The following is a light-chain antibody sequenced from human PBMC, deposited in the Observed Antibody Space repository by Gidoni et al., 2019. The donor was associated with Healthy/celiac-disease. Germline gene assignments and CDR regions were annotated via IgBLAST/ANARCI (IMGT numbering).Light chain of an antibody. Sequence: SALTQPASVSGSPGQSITISCTGTSTDFGSYNLFSWYQQHPGKAPKLMIYEVSKRPSGVSNRFSGSKSGNTASLTISGLQAEDEADYYCCSYAGSSTFEFGGGTKLTVL. J-gene: IGLJ3*02. CDR2: EVS. CDR3: CSYAGSSTFE. CDR1: STDFGSYNL. V-gene: IGLV2-23*02.